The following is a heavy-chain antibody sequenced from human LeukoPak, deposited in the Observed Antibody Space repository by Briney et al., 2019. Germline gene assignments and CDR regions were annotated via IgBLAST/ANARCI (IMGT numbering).Heavy chain of an antibody. J-gene: IGHJ4*02. D-gene: IGHD5-18*01. CDR3: ARGRSYGFDFDS. Sequence: SETLSLTCDVSGVSINTCCYYWTWIRQPPGKGLEWIGYKYYSGSTRYNSSLRSRLTTSLDTSKNQFSLRLTSVTAADTAVYYCARGRSYGFDFDSWGPGTLVIVSS. V-gene: IGHV4-61*01. CDR1: GVSINTCCYY. CDR2: KYYSGST.